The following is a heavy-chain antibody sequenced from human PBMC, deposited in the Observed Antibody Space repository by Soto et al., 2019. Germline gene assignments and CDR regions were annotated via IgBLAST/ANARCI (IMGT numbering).Heavy chain of an antibody. CDR1: GGTFSSYA. CDR3: ASDSKQQLAPGEFDS. D-gene: IGHD6-13*01. Sequence: SVKVSCKASGGTFSSYAISWVRQAPGQGLEWMGGIIPIFGTANYAQKFQGRVTITADESTSTAYMELSSLRSEDTAVYYCASDSKQQLAPGEFDSWGQGTLVTVSS. J-gene: IGHJ5*01. CDR2: IIPIFGTA. V-gene: IGHV1-69*13.